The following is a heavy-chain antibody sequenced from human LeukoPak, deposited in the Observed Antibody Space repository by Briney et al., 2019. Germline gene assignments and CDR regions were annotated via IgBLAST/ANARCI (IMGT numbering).Heavy chain of an antibody. J-gene: IGHJ4*02. D-gene: IGHD5-18*01. CDR2: ISYDGSNK. CDR3: AKDNRGYSYGYVVDY. CDR1: GFTFSSYG. Sequence: GGSLRLSCAASGFTFSSYGMHWVRHAPGKGLEWVAVISYDGSNKYYADSVKGRFTISRDNSKNTLYLQMNSLRAEDTAVYYCAKDNRGYSYGYVVDYWGQGTLVTVSS. V-gene: IGHV3-30*18.